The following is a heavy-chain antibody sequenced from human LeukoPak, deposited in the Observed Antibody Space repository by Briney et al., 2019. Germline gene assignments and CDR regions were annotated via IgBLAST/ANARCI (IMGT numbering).Heavy chain of an antibody. J-gene: IGHJ4*02. D-gene: IGHD1-14*01. CDR2: ISYDGSNK. Sequence: GRSLRLSCAASGFTFSSYAMHWVRQAPGKGLEWVAVISYDGSNKYYADSVKGRFTISRDNSKNTLYLQMNSLRAEDTAVYYCASPELPGYWGQGTLVTVSS. CDR3: ASPELPGY. CDR1: GFTFSSYA. V-gene: IGHV3-30-3*01.